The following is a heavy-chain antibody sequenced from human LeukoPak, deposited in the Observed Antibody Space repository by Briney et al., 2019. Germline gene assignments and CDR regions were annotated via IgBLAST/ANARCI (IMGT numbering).Heavy chain of an antibody. J-gene: IGHJ4*02. CDR3: ARDGRRSLDY. CDR1: GGTFSSYA. V-gene: IGHV1-69*06. CDR2: IIPIFATA. Sequence: AASVKVSCKASGGTFSSYAISWVRQAPGQGLEWMGGIIPIFATANYAQKFQGRVTITADKSTSTAYMELSSLRSDDTAVYYCARDGRRSLDYWGQGTLVTVSS.